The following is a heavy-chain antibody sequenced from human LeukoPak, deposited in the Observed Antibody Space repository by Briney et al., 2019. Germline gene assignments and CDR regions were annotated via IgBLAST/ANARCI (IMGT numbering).Heavy chain of an antibody. D-gene: IGHD3-10*01. CDR1: GLTFSSYG. CDR2: ISSDGTNK. CDR3: APKPNQGMIRGVKYH. V-gene: IGHV3-30*03. Sequence: GRSLRLSCAASGLTFSSYGMHWVRQAPGKGLEWVAVISSDGTNKYYADSVKGRFTISRDNSKNTLYLQMSSLRPEDTAVFYCAPKPNQGMIRGVKYHWGQGTRVTVSS. J-gene: IGHJ4*02.